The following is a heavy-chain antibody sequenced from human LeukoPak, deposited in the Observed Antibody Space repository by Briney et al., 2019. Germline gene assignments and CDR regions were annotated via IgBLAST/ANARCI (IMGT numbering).Heavy chain of an antibody. CDR3: ARAANTYYDFWSGYYSFDY. J-gene: IGHJ4*02. V-gene: IGHV3-7*01. CDR1: GFTFSSYW. D-gene: IGHD3-3*01. Sequence: SGGSLRLSCAACGFTFSSYWMSWVRQAPGKGLEWVANIKQDGSEKYYVDSVKGRFTISRDNAKNSLYLQMNSLRAEDTAVYYCARAANTYYDFWSGYYSFDYWGQGTLVTVSS. CDR2: IKQDGSEK.